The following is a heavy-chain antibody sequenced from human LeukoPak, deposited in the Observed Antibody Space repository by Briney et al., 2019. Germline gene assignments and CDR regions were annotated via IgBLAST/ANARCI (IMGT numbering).Heavy chain of an antibody. CDR1: GYTFTGYY. J-gene: IGHJ4*02. D-gene: IGHD6-13*01. CDR2: INPNSGGT. CDR3: ARGAGVAAAGAYYFAY. V-gene: IGHV1-2*02. Sequence: ASVKVSCKASGYTFTGYYMHWVRQAPGQGLEWMGWINPNSGGTNYAQKFQGRVTMTRDTSISTAYMELSRLRSDDTAVYYCARGAGVAAAGAYYFAYWGQGTLVTVSS.